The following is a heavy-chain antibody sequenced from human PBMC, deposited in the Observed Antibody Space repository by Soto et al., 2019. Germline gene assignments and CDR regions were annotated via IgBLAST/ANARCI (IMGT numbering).Heavy chain of an antibody. Sequence: PGGSLRLSCAASGFTFSSYAMHWVRQAPGKGLEWVAVISYDGSNKYYADSVKGRFTISRDNSKNTLYLQMNSLRAEDTAVYYCARDLLYSGYELFYWGQGTLVTVSS. D-gene: IGHD5-12*01. CDR3: ARDLLYSGYELFY. J-gene: IGHJ4*02. V-gene: IGHV3-30-3*01. CDR1: GFTFSSYA. CDR2: ISYDGSNK.